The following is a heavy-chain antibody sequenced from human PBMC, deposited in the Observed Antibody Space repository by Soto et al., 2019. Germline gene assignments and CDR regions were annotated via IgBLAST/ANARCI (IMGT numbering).Heavy chain of an antibody. Sequence: QVHLVQSGAEVKKPGASVKVSCKASGYIFTSYGITWVRQAPGQGLEWMGWISAHNGNTDYAQKLQGRVIVTRDTSTGTAYMELRSLISDDTAVYYCARGRYGDYWGQGALVTVSS. J-gene: IGHJ4*02. CDR1: GYIFTSYG. CDR3: ARGRYGDY. V-gene: IGHV1-18*01. D-gene: IGHD1-1*01. CDR2: ISAHNGNT.